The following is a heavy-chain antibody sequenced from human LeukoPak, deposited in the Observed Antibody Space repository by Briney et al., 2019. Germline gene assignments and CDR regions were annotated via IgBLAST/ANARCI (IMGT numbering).Heavy chain of an antibody. Sequence: ASVNLSCKASGYTFTSYDIKWGRMAPGQGLEWMAWFCAYNSNTTYEQKVHGRVTVTTHTSARTAYMELRCQTSDDTAIYHCARTYDGYIERHFDYWGHGTPCTVSS. CDR3: ARTYDGYIERHFDY. CDR1: GYTFTSYD. D-gene: IGHD5-18*01. V-gene: IGHV1-18*01. J-gene: IGHJ4*01. CDR2: FCAYNSNT.